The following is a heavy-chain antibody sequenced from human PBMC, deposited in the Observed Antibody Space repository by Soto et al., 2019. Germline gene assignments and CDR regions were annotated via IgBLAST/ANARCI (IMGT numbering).Heavy chain of an antibody. CDR2: VSGSGDTK. CDR1: GFAFNTYA. CDR3: AKDNAWNFTRWFDP. J-gene: IGHJ5*02. V-gene: IGHV3-23*01. Sequence: GGSLRLSCAASGFAFNTYAMSWVRQAPGKGLQWVSGVSGSGDTKYYADCVKGRFTISRDNSKNTLYLQMKSLRAEDTAVYYCAKDNAWNFTRWFDPCGQRTLGTLSS. D-gene: IGHD1-7*01.